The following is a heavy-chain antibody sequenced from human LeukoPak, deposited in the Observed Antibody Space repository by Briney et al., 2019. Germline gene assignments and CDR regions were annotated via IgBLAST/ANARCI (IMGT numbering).Heavy chain of an antibody. V-gene: IGHV1-69*05. CDR3: TSDSRGCSSTSCYGPYYYYYMDV. D-gene: IGHD2-2*01. J-gene: IGHJ6*03. CDR2: IIPIFGTA. CDR1: GGTFSSYA. Sequence: SVKVSCKASGGTFSSYAISWVRQAPGQGLEWMGGIIPIFGTANYAQKFQGRVTITTDESPSTAYMELSSLRSEDTAVYYCTSDSRGCSSTSCYGPYYYYYMDVWGKGTTVTVSS.